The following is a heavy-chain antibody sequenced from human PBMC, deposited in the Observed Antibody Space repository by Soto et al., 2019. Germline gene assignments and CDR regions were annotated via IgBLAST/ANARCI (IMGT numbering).Heavy chain of an antibody. CDR3: ARLGAFYQSLDP. CDR2: IYYTGTT. V-gene: IGHV4-59*08. CDR1: NGSFRPNC. D-gene: IGHD3-3*02. J-gene: IGHJ5*02. Sequence: PSETKSLTCIVSNGSFRPNCWAWIRQPPGKGLEWLGYIYYTGTTSYNPSLKSRVTLSLETSKSQFSLRLTSVTASDTAIYYCARLGAFYQSLDPWGQGTLVTVSS.